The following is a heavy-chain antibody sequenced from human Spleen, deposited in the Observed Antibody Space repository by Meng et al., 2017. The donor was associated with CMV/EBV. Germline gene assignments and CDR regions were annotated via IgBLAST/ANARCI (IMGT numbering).Heavy chain of an antibody. CDR1: SGGYY. D-gene: IGHD3-22*01. J-gene: IGHJ5*02. CDR3: ARAPRSSVYDSSGYDLAFDP. Sequence: SGGYYWSWSRQHPGKGLEWIGYIYYSGSTYYNPSLKSRVTISVDTSKNQFSLKLSSVTAADTAVYYCARAPRSSVYDSSGYDLAFDPWGQGTLVTVSS. V-gene: IGHV4-31*02. CDR2: IYYSGST.